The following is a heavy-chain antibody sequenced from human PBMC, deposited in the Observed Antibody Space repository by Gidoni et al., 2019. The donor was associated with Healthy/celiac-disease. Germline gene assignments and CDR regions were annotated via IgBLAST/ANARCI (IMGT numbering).Heavy chain of an antibody. Sequence: QVQLQQWGAGLLKPSETLSLTCAVYGGSFSGYYWSWIRQPPGKGLEWIGEINHSGSTNYNPSLKRRVTISVDTSKNQFSLKLSSVTAAETAVYYCARGRAVLLWFGHNWYFDLWGRGTLVTVSS. CDR3: ARGRAVLLWFGHNWYFDL. J-gene: IGHJ2*01. D-gene: IGHD3-10*01. V-gene: IGHV4-34*01. CDR2: INHSGST. CDR1: GGSFSGYY.